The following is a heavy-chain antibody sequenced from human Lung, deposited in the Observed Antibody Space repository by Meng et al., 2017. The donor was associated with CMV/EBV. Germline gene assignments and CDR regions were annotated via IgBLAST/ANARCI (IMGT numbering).Heavy chain of an antibody. V-gene: IGHV1-69*10. CDR2: IIPILGIA. J-gene: IGHJ6*02. Sequence: SVKVSCKASGGTFSSYAISWVRQAPGRGLEWMGGIIPILGIANYAQKFQGRVTITADKSTSTTYMELSSLRSEDTTVYYCARGACSSTSCYRYYYYGMDVWGQGTTVTVSS. CDR1: GGTFSSYA. D-gene: IGHD2-2*01. CDR3: ARGACSSTSCYRYYYYGMDV.